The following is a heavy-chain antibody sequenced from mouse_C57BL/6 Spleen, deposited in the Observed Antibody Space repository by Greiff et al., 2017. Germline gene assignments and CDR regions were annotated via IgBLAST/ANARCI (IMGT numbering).Heavy chain of an antibody. J-gene: IGHJ4*01. D-gene: IGHD1-1*01. CDR3: ARIYYYGSSDGNYAMDD. Sequence: QVQLQQPGAELVRPGSSVKLSCKASGYTFTSYWMHWVKQRPIQGLEWIGNIDPSDSETHYNQKFKDKATLTVDKSSSTAYMQLSSLTSEDSAIYYCARIYYYGSSDGNYAMDDWGQGTSVTVSS. CDR1: GYTFTSYW. V-gene: IGHV1-52*01. CDR2: IDPSDSET.